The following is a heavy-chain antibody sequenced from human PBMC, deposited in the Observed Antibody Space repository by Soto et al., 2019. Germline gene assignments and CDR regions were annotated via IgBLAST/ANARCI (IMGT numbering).Heavy chain of an antibody. V-gene: IGHV3-33*01. J-gene: IGHJ4*02. D-gene: IGHD1-26*01. Sequence: QVHLVESGGGVVQSGRSLRLACVGSGLSFSNYGMHWVRQAPGKGLEWVAVMWYDGSNEHYAESVKGRFSISRDNSKNMLYLQMNSLRAEDTAVYYCARAPNRYSGTYYFDDWGQGTLVIVSS. CDR1: GLSFSNYG. CDR2: MWYDGSNE. CDR3: ARAPNRYSGTYYFDD.